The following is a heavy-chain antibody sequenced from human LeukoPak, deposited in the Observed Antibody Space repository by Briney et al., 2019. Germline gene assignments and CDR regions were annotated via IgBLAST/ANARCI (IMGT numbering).Heavy chain of an antibody. Sequence: GGSLRLSCAASGFTFSSYSMNWVRQAPGKGLEWVSSISSSSSYIYYADSVKGRFTISRDNAKNSLYLQMNSLRAEDTAVYYCARVGETTLRDHYDYWGQGTLVTVSS. V-gene: IGHV3-21*01. J-gene: IGHJ4*02. CDR2: ISSSSSYI. CDR3: ARVGETTLRDHYDY. D-gene: IGHD3-3*01. CDR1: GFTFSSYS.